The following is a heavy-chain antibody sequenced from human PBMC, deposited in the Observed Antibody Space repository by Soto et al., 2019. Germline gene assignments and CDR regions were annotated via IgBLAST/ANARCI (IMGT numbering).Heavy chain of an antibody. CDR3: ARGPASYYYYYMDV. CDR1: GGSISSGGYY. Sequence: PSETLSLTCTVSGGSISSGGYYWSWIRQHPGKGLEWIGYIYYSGSTYYNPSLKSRVTISVDTSKNQFSLKLSSVTAADTAVYYCARGPASYYYYYMDVWGKGTTVTLSS. CDR2: IYYSGST. V-gene: IGHV4-31*03. J-gene: IGHJ6*03.